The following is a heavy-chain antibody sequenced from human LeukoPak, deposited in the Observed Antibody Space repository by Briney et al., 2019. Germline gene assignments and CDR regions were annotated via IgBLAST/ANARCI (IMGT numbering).Heavy chain of an antibody. D-gene: IGHD2-2*01. CDR1: GGSISSGGYY. V-gene: IGHV4-31*01. J-gene: IGHJ5*02. CDR2: IYYNGNT. CDR3: ARSDCSSTSCWQAWFDP. Sequence: SQTLSLTCTVSGGSISSGGYYWSWIRQHPGKGLEWIGSIYYNGNTYYNPSLKGQVTVSVDTSRTQFSLRLSSVTAADTAVYYCARSDCSSTSCWQAWFDPWGQGTLVTVSS.